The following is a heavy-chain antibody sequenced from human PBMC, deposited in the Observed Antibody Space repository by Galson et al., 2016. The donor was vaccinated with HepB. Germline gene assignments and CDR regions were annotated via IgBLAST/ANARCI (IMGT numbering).Heavy chain of an antibody. CDR2: ISWNSGSI. Sequence: SLRLSCAASGFTFDDYAMHWVRQAPGKGLEWVSGISWNSGSIAYADSVKGRFTISRDNAKNSLYLQMNSLSAEDTAFYYCAKDFSSSLYYDAFHIWGQGTMVTVSS. D-gene: IGHD1-26*01. CDR3: AKDFSSSLYYDAFHI. J-gene: IGHJ3*02. V-gene: IGHV3-9*01. CDR1: GFTFDDYA.